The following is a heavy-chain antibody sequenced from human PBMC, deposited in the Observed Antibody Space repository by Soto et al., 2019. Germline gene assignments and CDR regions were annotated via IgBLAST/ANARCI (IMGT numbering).Heavy chain of an antibody. Sequence: EVQLVQSGAEVKKPGESLKISCKGSGYSFTSYWIGWVRQMPGKGLEWMGIIYPGYSDTRYSPSFQGQVTISADKSISTAYLQWSSLEASDTAMYYCARQRGYCSSSSCYEGSSFDYGGQGTLVTVSS. CDR2: IYPGYSDT. J-gene: IGHJ4*02. V-gene: IGHV5-51*01. CDR3: ARQRGYCSSSSCYEGSSFDY. CDR1: GYSFTSYW. D-gene: IGHD2-2*01.